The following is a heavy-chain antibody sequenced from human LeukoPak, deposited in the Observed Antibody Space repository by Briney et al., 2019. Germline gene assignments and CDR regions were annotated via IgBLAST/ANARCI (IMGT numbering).Heavy chain of an antibody. Sequence: GASLKIPAKGFGYMFTHYWIAWVRQLPGKGLEWLGIIYPADSDTRYSPSFQGQVTISADNSISPSSLQCGTLKASDTAMYYCARGDTTMVPGYFDYWGQGTMVTVSS. CDR1: GYMFTHYW. D-gene: IGHD5-18*01. CDR2: IYPADSDT. CDR3: ARGDTTMVPGYFDY. V-gene: IGHV5-51*01. J-gene: IGHJ4*01.